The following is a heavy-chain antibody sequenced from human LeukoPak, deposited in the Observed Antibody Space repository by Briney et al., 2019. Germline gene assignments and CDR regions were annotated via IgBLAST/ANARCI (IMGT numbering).Heavy chain of an antibody. CDR3: ARIFCSGGSCYADY. V-gene: IGHV4-59*01. J-gene: IGHJ4*02. Sequence: SETLSLTCTVSGGSISSYYWSWIRQPPGKGLEWIGYIYYSGSTNYNPSLKSRVTISVDTSKNQFSLKLSSVTAADTAVYYCARIFCSGGSCYADYWGQGTLVTVSS. CDR2: IYYSGST. D-gene: IGHD2-15*01. CDR1: GGSISSYY.